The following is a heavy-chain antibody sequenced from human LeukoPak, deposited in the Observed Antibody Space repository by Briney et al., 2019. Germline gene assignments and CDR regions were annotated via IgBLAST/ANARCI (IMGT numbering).Heavy chain of an antibody. D-gene: IGHD1-26*01. CDR1: GGTFSSYA. Sequence: SVRVSCKASGGTFSSYAISWVRQAPGQGLEWMGGIIPIFGTANYAQKFQGRVTITADESTSTAYMELSSLRSEDTAVYYCARETPPGLLGDYWGQGTLVTVSS. CDR3: ARETPPGLLGDY. J-gene: IGHJ4*02. CDR2: IIPIFGTA. V-gene: IGHV1-69*13.